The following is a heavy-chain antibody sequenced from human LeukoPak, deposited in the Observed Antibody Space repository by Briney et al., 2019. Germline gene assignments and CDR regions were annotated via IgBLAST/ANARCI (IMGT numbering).Heavy chain of an antibody. V-gene: IGHV3-21*01. Sequence: GGSLRLSCAASGFTFSSYSMTWVRQAPGKGLEWVSSISSSSSCIYYADSVKGRFTISRDNAKNSLYLQMNSLRAEDTAVYYCARDGVYGDYAYWGQGTLVTVSS. CDR3: ARDGVYGDYAY. CDR1: GFTFSSYS. D-gene: IGHD4-17*01. J-gene: IGHJ4*02. CDR2: ISSSSSCI.